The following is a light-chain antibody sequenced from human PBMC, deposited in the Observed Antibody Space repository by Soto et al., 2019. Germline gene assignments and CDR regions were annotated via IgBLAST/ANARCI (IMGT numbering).Light chain of an antibody. J-gene: IGKJ3*01. CDR1: QSLLHSNGYNY. CDR3: QQYYSTPR. Sequence: DIVMTQSPLSLPVTPGEPASISCRSSQSLLHSNGYNYLDWYVQKPGQPPKLLIYWASTRESGVPDRFSGSGSGTDFTLTISSLQAEDVAVYYCQQYYSTPRFGPGTKVDIK. V-gene: IGKV4-1*01. CDR2: WAS.